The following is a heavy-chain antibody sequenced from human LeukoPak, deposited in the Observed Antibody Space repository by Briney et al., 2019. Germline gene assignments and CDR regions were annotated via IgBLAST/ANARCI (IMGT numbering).Heavy chain of an antibody. CDR1: EYTFTSYY. J-gene: IGHJ6*03. CDR2: INPNSGGT. Sequence: GASVKVSCKASEYTFTSYYMHWVRQAPGQGLEWVGWINPNSGGTSYAQKFQGRVTMTRDTSISTAYMDLSRLRSDDTAVYYCARGVTARGFYYYMDVWGKETTVTISS. D-gene: IGHD2-21*02. V-gene: IGHV1-2*02. CDR3: ARGVTARGFYYYMDV.